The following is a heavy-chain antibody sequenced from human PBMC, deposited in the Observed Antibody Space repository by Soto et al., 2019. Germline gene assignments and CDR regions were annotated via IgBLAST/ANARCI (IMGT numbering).Heavy chain of an antibody. Sequence: SVKVSCKASGGTFSSYAISWVRQAHGQRLEWMGGIIPIFGTANYAQKFQGRVTITADESTSTAYMELSSLRSEDTAVHYCASGSXRPGYRYGHDAGNSFDYWGQTTLVTVSS. V-gene: IGHV1-69*01. D-gene: IGHD5-18*01. J-gene: IGHJ4*02. CDR2: IIPIFGTA. CDR1: GGTFSSYA. CDR3: ASGSXRPGYRYGHDAGNSFDY.